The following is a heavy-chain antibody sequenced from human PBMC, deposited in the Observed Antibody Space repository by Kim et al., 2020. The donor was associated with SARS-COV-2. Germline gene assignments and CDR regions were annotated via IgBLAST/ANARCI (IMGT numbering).Heavy chain of an antibody. D-gene: IGHD1-1*01. V-gene: IGHV4-59*08. CDR1: GGSISSYF. CDR3: ARQRRRGTVSGIIYPLDY. J-gene: IGHJ4*02. Sequence: SETLSLTCTVSGGSISSYFWSWIRQSPGKGLEWIGYAHYSGNTNYRLSLKGRVTISVETSKNQFSLKLNSMTAADTAVYYCARQRRRGTVSGIIYPLDYWGQGTLVIVSS. CDR2: AHYSGNT.